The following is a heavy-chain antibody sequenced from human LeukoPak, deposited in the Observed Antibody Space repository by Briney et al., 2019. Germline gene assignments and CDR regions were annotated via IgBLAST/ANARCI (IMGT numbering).Heavy chain of an antibody. CDR3: ARDDLAHFRLGRSVSAGY. CDR2: ISAYNGNT. J-gene: IGHJ4*02. V-gene: IGHV1-18*04. D-gene: IGHD3-3*02. CDR1: GYTFTSYG. Sequence: ASVKVSCKASGYTFTSYGISWVRQAPGQGLEWMGWISAYNGNTSYAQKLQGRVTMTTDTSTSTAYMELRSLRSDDTAVYYCARDDLAHFRLGRSVSAGYWGQGTLVTVSS.